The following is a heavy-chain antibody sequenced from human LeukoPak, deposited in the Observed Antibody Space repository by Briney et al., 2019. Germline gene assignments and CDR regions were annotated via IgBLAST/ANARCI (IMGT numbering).Heavy chain of an antibody. Sequence: SETLSLTCSVSGGFISSGGYYWSWIRQPAGKGLEWMGRIYTSGSTNYNPSLKSRVTMSLDTSKSQFSLKLSSVTAADTAVYYCAREQRDTAMSRGLDYWGQGTLVTVS. V-gene: IGHV4-61*02. CDR3: AREQRDTAMSRGLDY. J-gene: IGHJ4*02. CDR1: GGFISSGGYY. CDR2: IYTSGST. D-gene: IGHD5-18*01.